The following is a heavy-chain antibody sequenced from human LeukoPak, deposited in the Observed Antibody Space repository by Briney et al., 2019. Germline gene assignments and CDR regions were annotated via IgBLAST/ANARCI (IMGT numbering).Heavy chain of an antibody. D-gene: IGHD3-16*01. CDR3: LYGGYFQH. J-gene: IGHJ1*01. V-gene: IGHV3-74*01. CDR2: INSDETIS. Sequence: GGSLRLSCAASGFTFSSYWMHWVRQVPNQGLMWVSRINSDETISEYVDSVNGRFTISRDNAKNTLYLQMNSLRAEDTAVYFCLYGGYFQHCGQGTLVTVSS. CDR1: GFTFSSYW.